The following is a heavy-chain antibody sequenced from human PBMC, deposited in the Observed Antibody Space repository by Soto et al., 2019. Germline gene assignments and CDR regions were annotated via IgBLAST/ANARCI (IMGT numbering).Heavy chain of an antibody. Sequence: EMQLVESGGGLVNPGGSLRLSCAASWLIVNNNYMNWVRQAPGKGLEWVSVINSGNSASYADSVMGRFTISRHNSKNMVYLQMNSLRAEDTAVYYCARDPGYCSGGICYRYMDVWGKGTTVTVSS. V-gene: IGHV3-53*04. CDR3: ARDPGYCSGGICYRYMDV. J-gene: IGHJ6*03. CDR2: INSGNSA. D-gene: IGHD2-15*01. CDR1: WLIVNNNY.